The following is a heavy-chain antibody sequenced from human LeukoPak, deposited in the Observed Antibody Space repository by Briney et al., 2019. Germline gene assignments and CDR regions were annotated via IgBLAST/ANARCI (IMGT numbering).Heavy chain of an antibody. V-gene: IGHV3-48*03. D-gene: IGHD6-13*01. CDR1: GFTFSSYE. CDR2: ISGSGSTI. CDR3: ASREAAHWYFDL. J-gene: IGHJ2*01. Sequence: WGTLRLSCAASGFTFSSYEMNWVRQAQGKGLERGSHISGSGSTIYYADSVKGRITISRDNTKNSLYKQMNSESAEETAVYYCASREAAHWYFDLWGRGTLVTVSS.